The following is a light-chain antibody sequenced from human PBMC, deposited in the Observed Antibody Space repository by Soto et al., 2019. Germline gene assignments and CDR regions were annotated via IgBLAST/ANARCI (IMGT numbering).Light chain of an antibody. CDR2: VSS. V-gene: IGKV3-20*01. CDR3: QQYGGSPPYT. J-gene: IGKJ2*01. Sequence: IVLTQSPGTLSLSPGGRATLSCGASQSVRGNYLAWYQHKPGQAPRLLIYVSSTRATGIPDRFSATGSGTDFTLTISRLEPEDSAVYLCQQYGGSPPYTFGQGTKVDIK. CDR1: QSVRGNY.